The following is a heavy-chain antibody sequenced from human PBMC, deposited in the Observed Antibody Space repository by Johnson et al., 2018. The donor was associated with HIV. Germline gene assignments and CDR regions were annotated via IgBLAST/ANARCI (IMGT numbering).Heavy chain of an antibody. Sequence: VQLVESGGGVVQPGESLRLSCEASGFTFDDYGMSWVRQAPGKGLEWVSGINWNGGSTGYADSVKGRFTISRDNAKNSLFLQMNSLRAEDTALYYCAREMGIAAAGTLDAFDIWGQGTMVTVSS. J-gene: IGHJ3*02. CDR2: INWNGGST. CDR1: GFTFDDYG. V-gene: IGHV3-20*04. CDR3: AREMGIAAAGTLDAFDI. D-gene: IGHD6-13*01.